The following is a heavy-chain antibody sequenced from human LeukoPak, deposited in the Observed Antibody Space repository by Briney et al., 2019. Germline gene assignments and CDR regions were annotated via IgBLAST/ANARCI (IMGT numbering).Heavy chain of an antibody. CDR3: AREDYYGSGSYYRNYYYYGMDV. V-gene: IGHV3-7*01. CDR1: GFTFSSYW. Sequence: GGSLRLSCAASGFTFSSYWMSWVRQAPGKGLEWVANIKQDGSKKYYVDSVKGRFTISRHNAKNSLYLQMNSLRAEDTAVYYCAREDYYGSGSYYRNYYYYGMDVWGQGTTVTVSS. J-gene: IGHJ6*02. D-gene: IGHD3-10*01. CDR2: IKQDGSKK.